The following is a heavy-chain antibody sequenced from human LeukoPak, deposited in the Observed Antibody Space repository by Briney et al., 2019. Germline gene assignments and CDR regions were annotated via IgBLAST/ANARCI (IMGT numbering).Heavy chain of an antibody. J-gene: IGHJ6*02. Sequence: QPGRSLRLSCAASGFTFSSYGMHWVRQAPGKGLEWVAVIWYDGSNKYYADSVKGRLTISRDNSKNTVYLQMNSLRAEDTAVYYCAKDPIAVAGNNYYGMDVWGQGTTVTVSS. V-gene: IGHV3-33*06. CDR3: AKDPIAVAGNNYYGMDV. CDR1: GFTFSSYG. D-gene: IGHD6-19*01. CDR2: IWYDGSNK.